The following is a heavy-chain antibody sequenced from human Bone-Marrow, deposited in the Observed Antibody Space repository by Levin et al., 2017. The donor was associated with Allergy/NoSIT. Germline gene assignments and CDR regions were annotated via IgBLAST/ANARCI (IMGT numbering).Heavy chain of an antibody. D-gene: IGHD2-21*01. J-gene: IGHJ6*02. V-gene: IGHV1-2*02. CDR2: ISPNSGGT. Sequence: ASVKVSCKASGYTFTGYYIHWVRQAPGQGLEWMGWISPNSGGTKYAQNFQGRVTMTRDTSITTAYMELSRLTSDDTAIYYCATIAYYYYAMDVWGQGTTVTVSS. CDR3: ATIAYYYYAMDV. CDR1: GYTFTGYY.